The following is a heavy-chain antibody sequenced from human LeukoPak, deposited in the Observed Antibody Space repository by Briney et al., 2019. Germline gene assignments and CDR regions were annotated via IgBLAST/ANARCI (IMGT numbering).Heavy chain of an antibody. V-gene: IGHV1-69*13. D-gene: IGHD6-19*01. CDR1: GGTFSSYA. CDR3: ARDSVRGIAVADTYYYYYYGMDV. Sequence: SVKVSCKASGGTFSSYAISWVRQAPGQGLEWMGGIIPIFGTANYAQKFQGRVTITADESTSTAYMELSSLRSEDTAVYYCARDSVRGIAVADTYYYYYYGMDVWGQGTTVTVSS. CDR2: IIPIFGTA. J-gene: IGHJ6*02.